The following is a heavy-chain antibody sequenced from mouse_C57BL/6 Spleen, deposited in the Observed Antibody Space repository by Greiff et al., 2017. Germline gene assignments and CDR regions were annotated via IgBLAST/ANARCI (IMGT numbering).Heavy chain of an antibody. D-gene: IGHD2-13*01. CDR3: ARGDYSYAMDY. CDR2: IYPGDGDT. CDR1: GYAFSSYW. V-gene: IGHV1-80*01. Sequence: VKLQESGAELVKPGASVKISCKASGYAFSSYWMNWVKQRPGKGLEWIGQIYPGDGDTNYNGKFKGKATLTADKSSSTAYMQLSSLTSEDSAVYFCARGDYSYAMDYWGQGTSVTVSS. J-gene: IGHJ4*01.